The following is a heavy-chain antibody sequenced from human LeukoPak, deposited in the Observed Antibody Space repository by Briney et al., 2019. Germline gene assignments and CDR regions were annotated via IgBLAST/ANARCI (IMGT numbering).Heavy chain of an antibody. D-gene: IGHD3-10*02. CDR2: ISYDGSNK. CDR3: AKDLGSGLFGGDFDY. J-gene: IGHJ4*02. CDR1: GFTFSSYG. Sequence: PGGSLRLSCAASGFTFSSYGMHWVRQAPGKGLEWVAVISYDGSNKYYADSVKGRFTISRDNSKNTLYLQMNSLRPEDTAVYYCAKDLGSGLFGGDFDYWGQGTLVTVSS. V-gene: IGHV3-30*18.